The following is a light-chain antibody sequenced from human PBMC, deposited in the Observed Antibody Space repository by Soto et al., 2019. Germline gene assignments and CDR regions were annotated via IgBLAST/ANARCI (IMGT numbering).Light chain of an antibody. V-gene: IGKV4-1*01. CDR2: WAS. CDR1: QSVLYSSNNKNY. CDR3: QPYYSTPPKT. Sequence: DIVMTQSPDSLAVSLGARATINCKSSQSVLYSSNNKNYLAWYQQKPGQPPKLLIYWASTRESGVPDRFSGSGSGTDFTLTIRSLQAEDVAVYYCQPYYSTPPKTFGQGTQVEIK. J-gene: IGKJ1*01.